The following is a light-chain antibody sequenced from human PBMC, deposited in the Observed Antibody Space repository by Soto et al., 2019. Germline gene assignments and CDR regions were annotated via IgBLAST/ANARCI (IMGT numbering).Light chain of an antibody. CDR3: HQYGSSPYT. J-gene: IGKJ2*01. Sequence: EIVLTQSPGTLSLSPGERATLSCRASQSVSSSYFAWYQQKPGQAPRLLIYGASSRATGIPDRFSGSGSGTDFTLTISRLEPEEFAVYYCHQYGSSPYTFGQGTNLEIK. V-gene: IGKV3-20*01. CDR1: QSVSSSY. CDR2: GAS.